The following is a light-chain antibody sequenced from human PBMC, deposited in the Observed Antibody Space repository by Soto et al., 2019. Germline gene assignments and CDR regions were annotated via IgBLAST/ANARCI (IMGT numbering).Light chain of an antibody. CDR3: MQGTHWPWT. J-gene: IGKJ1*01. Sequence: DVVMTQSPLSLPVTLGQPASLSCRSSQNLVYSDGNVYLNWFHQRPGQSPRRLIYDVSQRDSGVPERFSGRGSGTDFTLTISRVEAEDVGVYYFMQGTHWPWTFGQGTKVEIK. CDR2: DVS. V-gene: IGKV2-30*01. CDR1: QNLVYSDGNVY.